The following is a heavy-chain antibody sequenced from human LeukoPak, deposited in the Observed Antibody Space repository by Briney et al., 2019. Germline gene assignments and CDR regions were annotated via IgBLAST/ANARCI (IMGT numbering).Heavy chain of an antibody. D-gene: IGHD3-10*01. Sequence: ASVKVSCKAPGGTFSSYAFSWVRQAPGQGLEWMGIINPSGGTTSYTQKFQGRVIMTRDTSTSTVYMELSSLRSEDTAVYYCARGAGEGFGEFLVYWGQGTLVTVSS. CDR2: INPSGGTT. CDR1: GGTFSSYA. J-gene: IGHJ4*02. V-gene: IGHV1-46*01. CDR3: ARGAGEGFGEFLVY.